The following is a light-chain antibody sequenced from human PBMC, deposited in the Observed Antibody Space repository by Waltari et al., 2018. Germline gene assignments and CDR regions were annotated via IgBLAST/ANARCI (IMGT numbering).Light chain of an antibody. J-gene: IGKJ2*01. Sequence: EVVVTQSPVTLSVSPGDGATLSCLASQPISTTLAWYQQKPGQAPRLLIYSASTRATATPLRFSGRGSGTEFTLTISSLQSEDFAVYYCQQYHYWPPYTFGQGTKLEI. V-gene: IGKV3-15*01. CDR1: QPISTT. CDR3: QQYHYWPPYT. CDR2: SAS.